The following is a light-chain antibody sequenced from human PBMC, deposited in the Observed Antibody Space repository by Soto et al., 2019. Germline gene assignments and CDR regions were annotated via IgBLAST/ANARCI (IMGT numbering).Light chain of an antibody. CDR2: AAS. CDR1: QSISNY. Sequence: DIQMTQSPSSLSASVGDRVTITCRASQSISNYLNWYQQKPGKAPKLLMYAASSLQSGGPSRFSGSGSGTDFTLTISSLQPEDFATYYCQQSYSTPRTFGQGTKVEIK. J-gene: IGKJ1*01. CDR3: QQSYSTPRT. V-gene: IGKV1-39*01.